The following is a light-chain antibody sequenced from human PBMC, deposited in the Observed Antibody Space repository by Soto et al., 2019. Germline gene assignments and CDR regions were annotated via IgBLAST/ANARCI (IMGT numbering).Light chain of an antibody. J-gene: IGKJ1*01. Sequence: EIVMTQSPLSLPVTPGEPASISCRSSQSLLQSNGYDSLDWYLQKPGQSPQLLIYLGSNRACGVPARFSGSGSGTDFTLKISRVEADDVGVYYCMQTLQSPPTFGQGTKVEIK. CDR3: MQTLQSPPT. V-gene: IGKV2-28*01. CDR2: LGS. CDR1: QSLLQSNGYDS.